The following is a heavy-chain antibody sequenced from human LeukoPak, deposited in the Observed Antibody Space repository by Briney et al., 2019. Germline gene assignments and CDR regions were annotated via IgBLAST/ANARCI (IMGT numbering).Heavy chain of an antibody. CDR2: IRYDGSNK. D-gene: IGHD6-25*01. CDR3: ARDRWIIEAGFPYYYYYMDV. CDR1: GFTFSSYG. V-gene: IGHV3-30*02. Sequence: GGSLRLSCAASGFTFSSYGMHWVRQAPGKGLEWVAFIRYDGSNKYYADSVKGRFTISRDNSKNTLYLQMNSLRAEDTAVYYCARDRWIIEAGFPYYYYYMDVWGKGTTVTVSS. J-gene: IGHJ6*03.